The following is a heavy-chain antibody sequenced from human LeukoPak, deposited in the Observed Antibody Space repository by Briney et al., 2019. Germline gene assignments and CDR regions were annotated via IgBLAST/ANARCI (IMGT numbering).Heavy chain of an antibody. CDR3: ARGSGSATPFPFDY. Sequence: SETLSLTCTVSGHSIINSYYWGWIRQPPGKGLEWIGSIYYSGSTNYNPSLKSRVTISVDTSKNQFSLKLSSVTAADTAVYYCARGSGSATPFPFDYWGQGTLVTVSS. CDR2: IYYSGST. CDR1: GHSIINSYY. J-gene: IGHJ4*02. V-gene: IGHV4-38-2*02. D-gene: IGHD1-26*01.